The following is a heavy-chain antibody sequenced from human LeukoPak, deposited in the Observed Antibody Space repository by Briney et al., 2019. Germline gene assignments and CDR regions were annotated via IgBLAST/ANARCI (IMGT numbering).Heavy chain of an antibody. Sequence: GASVKVSCKASGYTFNSYDINWVRQATGQGLEWMGWMNPNTGNTGYGERFQGRVIMTRDNSISTAYMELSSLTSEDTAVYYCARGGAGTYYKRDGWFDPWGQGTVVTVSS. CDR2: MNPNTGNT. D-gene: IGHD3-10*01. J-gene: IGHJ5*02. CDR1: GYTFNSYD. V-gene: IGHV1-8*01. CDR3: ARGGAGTYYKRDGWFDP.